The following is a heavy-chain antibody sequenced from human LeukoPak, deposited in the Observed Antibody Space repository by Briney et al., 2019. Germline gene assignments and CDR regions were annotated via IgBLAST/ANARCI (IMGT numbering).Heavy chain of an antibody. Sequence: GGSLRLSCAVSGFTFSDHYMSWIRQAPGKGLEWVSYISGSSSDIYSADSVRGRFTFSRDNAKNSLYLQMKSLSAEDTAVYYCARGLRGATNAFDIWGQGTMVTVSS. CDR3: ARGLRGATNAFDI. J-gene: IGHJ3*02. D-gene: IGHD1-26*01. CDR1: GFTFSDHY. CDR2: ISGSSSDI. V-gene: IGHV3-11*01.